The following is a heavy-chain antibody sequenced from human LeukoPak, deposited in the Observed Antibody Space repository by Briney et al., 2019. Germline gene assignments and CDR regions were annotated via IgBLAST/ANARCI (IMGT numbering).Heavy chain of an antibody. Sequence: KPSETLSLTCTVSGYSISSGYYWGWIRQPPGKGLEWIGSIYHSGSTYYNPSLKSRVTISVGTSKNQFSLKLSSVTAADTAVYYCARDLTKHYYGSGSYYNAPAWGQGTLVTVSS. CDR1: GYSISSGYY. CDR3: ARDLTKHYYGSGSYYNAPA. J-gene: IGHJ5*02. CDR2: IYHSGST. V-gene: IGHV4-38-2*02. D-gene: IGHD3-10*01.